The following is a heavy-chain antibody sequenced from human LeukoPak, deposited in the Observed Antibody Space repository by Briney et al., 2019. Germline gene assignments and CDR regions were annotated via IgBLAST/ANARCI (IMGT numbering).Heavy chain of an antibody. D-gene: IGHD3-16*01. CDR1: GGSISSYY. V-gene: IGHV4-59*01. CDR2: IYYSGST. J-gene: IGHJ3*02. CDR3: ASSPKGGPRDDAFDI. Sequence: SETLSLTCTVSGGSISSYYWSWIRQPPGKGLEWIGYIYYSGSTNYNPSLKSRVTISVDTSKNQFSLKLSSVTAADTAVYYCASSPKGGPRDDAFDIWGRGTMVTVSS.